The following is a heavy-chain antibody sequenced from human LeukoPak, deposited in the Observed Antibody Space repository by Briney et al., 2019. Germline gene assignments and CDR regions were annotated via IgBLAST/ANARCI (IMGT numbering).Heavy chain of an antibody. J-gene: IGHJ4*02. CDR2: IYTSGST. Sequence: SETLSLTCTVSGDSISSGSYYWSWIRQPAGKGLEWIGRIYTSGSTNYNPSLKSRVTMSVDTSKNQFSLKLSSVTAADTAVYYCARVAQDSGDYFDYWGQGTLVTVSS. CDR1: GDSISSGSYY. CDR3: ARVAQDSGDYFDY. D-gene: IGHD3-10*01. V-gene: IGHV4-61*02.